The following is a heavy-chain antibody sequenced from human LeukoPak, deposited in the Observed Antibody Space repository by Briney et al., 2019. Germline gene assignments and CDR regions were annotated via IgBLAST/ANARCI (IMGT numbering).Heavy chain of an antibody. CDR3: ARQYIAAPLDY. Sequence: SETLSLTCTVSGGSISSSSYYWGWIRQPPGKGLEWIGGIYYSGSTYYNPSLKSRVTISVDTSKNQFSLKLSSVTAADTAVYYCARQYIAAPLDYWGQGTLVTVSS. D-gene: IGHD6-6*01. V-gene: IGHV4-39*01. J-gene: IGHJ4*02. CDR2: IYYSGST. CDR1: GGSISSSSYY.